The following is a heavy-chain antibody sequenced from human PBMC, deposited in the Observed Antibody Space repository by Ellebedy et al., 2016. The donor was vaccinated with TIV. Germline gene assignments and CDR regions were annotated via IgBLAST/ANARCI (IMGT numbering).Heavy chain of an antibody. CDR1: GFTFSTYA. Sequence: GESLKISCVVSGFTFSTYAMRWFRQAPGKGLEWVSALTTSCVTFYADSVKGRFTISTDSSKNTLYLQMNSLRAEDTAVDYCARDAAGNGGKIDYWGQGALVTVSS. V-gene: IGHV3-23*01. D-gene: IGHD4-23*01. J-gene: IGHJ4*02. CDR3: ARDAAGNGGKIDY. CDR2: LTTSCVT.